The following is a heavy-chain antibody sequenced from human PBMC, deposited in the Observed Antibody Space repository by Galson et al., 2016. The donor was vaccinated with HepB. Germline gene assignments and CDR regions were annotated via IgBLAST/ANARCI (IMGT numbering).Heavy chain of an antibody. CDR1: GESFSGYY. D-gene: IGHD3-22*01. Sequence: SETLSLTCAVSGESFSGYYWSWVRQVPGKGLEWIGEINHSGRAKYNPSLKSRVTMSVDTSENQFSLNLSSVSAADTAVYYCARGRADDGSGYYYVWGDYWGQGTLVTVSS. CDR2: INHSGRA. J-gene: IGHJ4*02. CDR3: ARGRADDGSGYYYVWGDY. V-gene: IGHV4-34*01.